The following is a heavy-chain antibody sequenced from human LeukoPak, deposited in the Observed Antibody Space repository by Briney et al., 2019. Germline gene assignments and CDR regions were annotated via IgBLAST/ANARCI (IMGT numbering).Heavy chain of an antibody. CDR2: IYPGDSDT. V-gene: IGHV5-51*01. Sequence: GESLKISCKGSGYSFTSYWIGWVRPMPGKGLEWMGIIYPGDSDTRYSPSFQGQVTISADKSISTAYLQWSSLKASDTAMYYCARLQYSGSYYSRPSDYWGQGTLVTVSS. CDR1: GYSFTSYW. CDR3: ARLQYSGSYYSRPSDY. J-gene: IGHJ4*02. D-gene: IGHD1-26*01.